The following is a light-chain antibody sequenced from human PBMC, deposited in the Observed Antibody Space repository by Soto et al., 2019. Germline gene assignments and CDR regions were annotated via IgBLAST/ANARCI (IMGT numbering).Light chain of an antibody. CDR1: HSISSF. CDR3: QQLSNSLMST. V-gene: IGKV1-39*01. Sequence: DFQLTQSPSSLSASVGDRVTITCRASHSISSFLNWYQQKPGKAPRLLIYGASSLQRGVPSRFSGSRSGTEFTLTISSLQPEDFATYYCQQLSNSLMSTFGQGTHLEIK. CDR2: GAS. J-gene: IGKJ2*01.